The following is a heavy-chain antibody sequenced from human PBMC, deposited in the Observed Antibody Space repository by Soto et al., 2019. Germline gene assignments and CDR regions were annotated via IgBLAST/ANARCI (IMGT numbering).Heavy chain of an antibody. Sequence: QVQLVQSGAEVKKPGASVKVSCKASGYTFTSYYMHWVRQAPGQGLEWMGIISPSGGSTSYAQKFQGRVTMTRDTSTSTVYMELSSLRSEDTAVYYCARLYCSGGSCYSRSTHPFDYWGQGTLVTVSS. D-gene: IGHD2-15*01. CDR2: ISPSGGST. CDR3: ARLYCSGGSCYSRSTHPFDY. J-gene: IGHJ4*02. V-gene: IGHV1-46*01. CDR1: GYTFTSYY.